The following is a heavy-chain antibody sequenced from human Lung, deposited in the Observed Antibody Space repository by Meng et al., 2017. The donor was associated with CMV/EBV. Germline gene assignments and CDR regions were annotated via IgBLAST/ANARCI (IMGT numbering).Heavy chain of an antibody. J-gene: IGHJ4*02. CDR2: INHSGST. V-gene: IGHV4-34*01. CDR1: GRSFSGYY. D-gene: IGHD6-13*01. CDR3: ASRAAAGDTPFDY. Sequence: SXTLSLXCAVYGRSFSGYYWSWIRQPPGEGLEWIGEINHSGSTNYNPSLKSRVTISVDTSKHQFSLKLSSVTAADTAVYYCASRAAAGDTPFDYWGQGTLVTVSS.